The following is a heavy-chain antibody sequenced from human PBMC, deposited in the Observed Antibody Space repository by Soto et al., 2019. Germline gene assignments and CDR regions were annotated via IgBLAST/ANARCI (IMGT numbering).Heavy chain of an antibody. CDR3: TRGWRIGSTVVSRTIDN. J-gene: IGHJ4*02. D-gene: IGHD4-17*01. CDR2: ISNDGNNE. Sequence: QVQLVESGGGVVQPGRSLRLSCAASGFTFSTYDMHWVRQAPGKGLEWVALISNDGNNECYADSVKGRFTISRDNSKNALYLQMNSLRGADTAVYYCTRGWRIGSTVVSRTIDNWGQGALVTVSS. V-gene: IGHV3-30*03. CDR1: GFTFSTYD.